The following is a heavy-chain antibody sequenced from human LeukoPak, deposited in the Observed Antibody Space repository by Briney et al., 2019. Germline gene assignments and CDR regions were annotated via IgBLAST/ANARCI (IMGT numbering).Heavy chain of an antibody. Sequence: PSETLSLTCAVYGGSFSGYYWSWIRQPPGKGLEWIGEINHSGSTNYNPSLKSRVTISVDTSKNQFSLKLSSVTAADTAVYYCTRAVRGVWGIDAFDIWGQGTMVTVSS. V-gene: IGHV4-34*01. J-gene: IGHJ3*02. CDR3: TRAVRGVWGIDAFDI. D-gene: IGHD3-10*01. CDR2: INHSGST. CDR1: GGSFSGYY.